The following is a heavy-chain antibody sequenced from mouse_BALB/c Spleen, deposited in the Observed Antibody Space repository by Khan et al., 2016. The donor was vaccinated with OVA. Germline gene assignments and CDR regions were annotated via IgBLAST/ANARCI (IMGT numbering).Heavy chain of an antibody. D-gene: IGHD2-2*01. CDR1: GFTFSDYG. CDR3: ARGEVTTPFAD. J-gene: IGHJ3*01. Sequence: EVELVESGGGLVQPGGSRKLSCAASGFTFSDYGMAWVRQAPGKGPEWVAFISDLAYSIYYAATVTGRFTISSENVKNTLYLEMSSLRSEDTAIYYCARGEVTTPFADWGQGTLVTVAA. CDR2: ISDLAYSI. V-gene: IGHV5-15*02.